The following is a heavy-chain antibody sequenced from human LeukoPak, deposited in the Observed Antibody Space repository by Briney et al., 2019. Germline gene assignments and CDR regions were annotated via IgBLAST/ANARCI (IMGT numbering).Heavy chain of an antibody. J-gene: IGHJ4*02. CDR3: ARVPYGDCQFPGSY. CDR2: ISPDGTKD. V-gene: IGHV3-30-3*01. Sequence: GGSLRLSCAASGFTFSSYAMHWVRHSPGKGLEWLALISPDGTKDYYPDSVKGRFTISRDNSKNTLYLQMNGLGAADTAVYYCARVPYGDCQFPGSYWGRGTPVTVS. CDR1: GFTFSSYA. D-gene: IGHD4-17*01.